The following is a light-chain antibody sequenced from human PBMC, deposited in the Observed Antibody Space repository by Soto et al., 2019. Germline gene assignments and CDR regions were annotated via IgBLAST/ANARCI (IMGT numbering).Light chain of an antibody. CDR1: SSDVGGYNY. V-gene: IGLV2-14*01. CDR3: SSFTSINTWV. CDR2: EVS. Sequence: QSALTQPASVSGSPGXSITISCTGTSSDVGGYNYVSWYQQHPGKAPKLMIYEVSNRPSGVSNRFSGSKSGNTASLTISGLQAEDEADHYCSSFTSINTWVFGGGTQLTVL. J-gene: IGLJ3*02.